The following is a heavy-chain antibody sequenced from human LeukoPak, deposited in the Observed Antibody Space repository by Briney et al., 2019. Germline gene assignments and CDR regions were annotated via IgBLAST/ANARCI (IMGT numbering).Heavy chain of an antibody. CDR1: GYTFTSYY. CDR2: INPSGGST. J-gene: IGHJ6*02. V-gene: IGHV1-46*01. CDR3: ARDITMIVVYYGMDV. Sequence: ASVKVSCKASGYTFTSYYTHWVRQAPGQGLEWMGIINPSGGSTSYAQKFQGRVTMTRDTSTSTVYMELSSLRSEDTAVYYCARDITMIVVYYGMDVWGQGTTVTVSS. D-gene: IGHD3-22*01.